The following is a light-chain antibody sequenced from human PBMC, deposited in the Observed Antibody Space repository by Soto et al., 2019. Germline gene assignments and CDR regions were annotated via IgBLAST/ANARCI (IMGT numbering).Light chain of an antibody. CDR3: QQYGSSPRT. Sequence: EIVMTQSPATLSVSPGERATLSCRASQSVSSNYLAWYQQKPGQAPRLLIYGASTRATGIPDRFSGSGSGTDFSLTITRLEPEDFAMYYCQQYGSSPRTFGQGTKVDI. CDR2: GAS. CDR1: QSVSSNY. J-gene: IGKJ1*01. V-gene: IGKV3-20*01.